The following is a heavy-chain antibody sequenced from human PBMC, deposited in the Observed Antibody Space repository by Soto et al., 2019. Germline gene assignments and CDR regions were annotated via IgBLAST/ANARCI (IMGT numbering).Heavy chain of an antibody. CDR2: IYYSGST. Sequence: TLSLTCTPSGGSISSGDYDWSWIRQPPGKGLEWIGYIYYSGSTYYNPSLKSRVTISVDTSKNQFSLKLSSVTAADTAVYYCARWRTVIAYFGNWGQGPLVTACS. CDR1: GGSISSGDYD. J-gene: IGHJ4*02. CDR3: ARWRTVIAYFGN. D-gene: IGHD3-10*01. V-gene: IGHV4-30-4*01.